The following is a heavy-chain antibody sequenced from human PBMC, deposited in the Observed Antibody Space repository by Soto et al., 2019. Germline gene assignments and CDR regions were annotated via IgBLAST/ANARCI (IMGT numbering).Heavy chain of an antibody. V-gene: IGHV4-39*01. D-gene: IGHD3-10*01. CDR2: IYYSGST. J-gene: IGHJ4*02. Sequence: LALTCTVSGGSISSSSYYWGWIRQPPGKGLEWIGSIYYSGSTYYNPSLKSRVTISVDTSKNQFSLKLSSVTAADTAVYYCAYSGSLDYWGQGTLVTVSS. CDR3: AYSGSLDY. CDR1: GGSISSSSYY.